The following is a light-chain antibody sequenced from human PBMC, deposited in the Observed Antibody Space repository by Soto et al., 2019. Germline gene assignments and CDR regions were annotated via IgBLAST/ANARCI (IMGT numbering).Light chain of an antibody. CDR3: SSYTSISTLYV. Sequence: QSALTQPASVSGSPGQSITISCTGTSSDVGGYNHVSWYQIHPGKAPKLIIYEVTSRPSGVSYRFSGSKSGNSASLTISGLQAEDEADYYCSSYTSISTLYVFGTGTKVTVL. CDR2: EVT. J-gene: IGLJ1*01. V-gene: IGLV2-14*01. CDR1: SSDVGGYNH.